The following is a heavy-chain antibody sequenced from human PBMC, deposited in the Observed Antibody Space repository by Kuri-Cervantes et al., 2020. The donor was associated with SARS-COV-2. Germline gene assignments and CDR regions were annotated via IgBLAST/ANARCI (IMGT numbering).Heavy chain of an antibody. CDR3: ARDPGGDLLLQYYYGMDV. V-gene: IGHV3-33*01. J-gene: IGHJ6*02. Sequence: LSLTCAASGFTFSSYGMHWVRQAPGKGLEWVAVIWYDGSNKYYADSVKGRFTISRDNSKNTLCLQMNSLRAEDTAVYYCARDPGGDLLLQYYYGMDVWGQGTTVTVSS. D-gene: IGHD2-15*01. CDR2: IWYDGSNK. CDR1: GFTFSSYG.